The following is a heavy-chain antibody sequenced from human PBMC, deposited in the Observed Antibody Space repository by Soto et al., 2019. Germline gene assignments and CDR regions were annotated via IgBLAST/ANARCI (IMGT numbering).Heavy chain of an antibody. CDR1: GGSFSGYY. CDR3: AREKGSSYYYYGMDV. Sequence: PSETLSLTCAVYGGSFSGYYWSWIRQPPGKGLEWIGEINHSGSTNYNPSLKSRVTISVDTSKNQFSLKLSSVTAADTAVYYCAREKGSSYYYYGMDVWGQGTTVTVSS. CDR2: INHSGST. V-gene: IGHV4-34*01. J-gene: IGHJ6*02.